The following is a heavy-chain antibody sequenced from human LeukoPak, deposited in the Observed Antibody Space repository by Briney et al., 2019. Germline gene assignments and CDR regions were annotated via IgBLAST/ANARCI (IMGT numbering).Heavy chain of an antibody. Sequence: ASVKVSCKASGYTFTSYYMHWVRQAPGQGLEWMGIINPSGGSTSYAQKFQGRVTMTRDTSTSTVYMELSSLRSEDTAVYYCARTYYYGSGSYYTGDYYYGMDVWGQGTTVTVSS. CDR3: ARTYYYGSGSYYTGDYYYGMDV. V-gene: IGHV1-46*01. J-gene: IGHJ6*02. D-gene: IGHD3-10*01. CDR1: GYTFTSYY. CDR2: INPSGGST.